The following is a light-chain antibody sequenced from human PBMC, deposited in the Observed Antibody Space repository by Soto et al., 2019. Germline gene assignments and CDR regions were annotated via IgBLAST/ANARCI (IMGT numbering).Light chain of an antibody. J-gene: IGLJ3*02. V-gene: IGLV1-44*01. Sequence: QSVLTQPPSASGTPGQRVTISCSGSSSNIGSNTVNWYQQLPGTAPKLLIYSNNQRPSGVPDRFSGSKSGTSASLAISGLQSEDEADYYCAAWDDILNRRWVFGGGTKLTVL. CDR2: SNN. CDR3: AAWDDILNRRWV. CDR1: SSNIGSNT.